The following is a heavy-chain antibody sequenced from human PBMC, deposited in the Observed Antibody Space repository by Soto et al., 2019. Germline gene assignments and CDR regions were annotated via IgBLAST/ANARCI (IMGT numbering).Heavy chain of an antibody. CDR1: GGSISSYY. Sequence: SETLSLTCTVSGGSISSYYWSWIRQPPGKGLEWIGYIYYSGSTNYNPSLKSRVTISVDTSKNQFSLKLRSVTAADTAVYYCARWDSDFWSGYIHNKGVYCYYGMDVWGQGTTVTVSS. D-gene: IGHD3-3*01. J-gene: IGHJ6*02. CDR2: IYYSGST. CDR3: ARWDSDFWSGYIHNKGVYCYYGMDV. V-gene: IGHV4-59*01.